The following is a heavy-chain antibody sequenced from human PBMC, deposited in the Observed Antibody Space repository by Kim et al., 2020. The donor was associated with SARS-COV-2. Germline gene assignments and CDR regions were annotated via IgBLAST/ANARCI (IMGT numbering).Heavy chain of an antibody. J-gene: IGHJ3*02. Sequence: ACPVKARFTIPRGNAKNSLYLQMNSLRAEDTAVYYCAREVTMVQGVPFDIWGQGTMVTVSS. CDR3: AREVTMVQGVPFDI. V-gene: IGHV3-11*01. D-gene: IGHD3-10*01.